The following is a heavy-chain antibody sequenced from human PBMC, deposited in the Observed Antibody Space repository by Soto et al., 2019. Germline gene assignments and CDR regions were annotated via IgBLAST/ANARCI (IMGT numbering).Heavy chain of an antibody. D-gene: IGHD2-2*02. CDR3: ASVTRTCISTSCYRYYYGMDV. V-gene: IGHV4-61*01. J-gene: IGHJ6*02. Sequence: TLSLTCNVSGGSVSSGSYYWGWIRQPPGKGLEWIGDIYYSGSTNYNPSLKSRVTISVDTSKNQFSLKLSSVTAADTAVYYCASVTRTCISTSCYRYYYGMDVWGQGTTVTVSS. CDR1: GGSVSSGSYY. CDR2: IYYSGST.